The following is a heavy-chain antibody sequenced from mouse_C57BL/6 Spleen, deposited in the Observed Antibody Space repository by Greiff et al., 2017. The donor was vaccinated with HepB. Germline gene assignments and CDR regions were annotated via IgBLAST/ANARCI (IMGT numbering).Heavy chain of an antibody. CDR1: GFTFSDYY. Sequence: EVQVVESEGGLVQPGSSMKLSCTASGFTFSDYYMAWVRQVPEKGLEWVANINYDGSSTYYLDSLKSRFIISRDNAKNILYLQMSSLKSEDTATYYCARDTDDYDGYFDVWGTGTTVTVSS. D-gene: IGHD2-4*01. V-gene: IGHV5-16*01. CDR2: INYDGSST. CDR3: ARDTDDYDGYFDV. J-gene: IGHJ1*03.